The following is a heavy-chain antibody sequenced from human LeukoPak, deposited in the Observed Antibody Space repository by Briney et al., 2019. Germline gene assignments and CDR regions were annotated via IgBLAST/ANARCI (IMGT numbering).Heavy chain of an antibody. CDR2: IYYSGST. Sequence: SETLSLTCTVSGGSISSSSYYWGWIRQPPGKGLEWIGSIYYSGSTYYNPSLKSRVTISVDTSKNQFSLKLSSVTAADTAVYYCASTTSRAAINYGMDVWGQGTTVTVSS. D-gene: IGHD6-25*01. CDR3: ASTTSRAAINYGMDV. V-gene: IGHV4-39*07. J-gene: IGHJ6*02. CDR1: GGSISSSSYY.